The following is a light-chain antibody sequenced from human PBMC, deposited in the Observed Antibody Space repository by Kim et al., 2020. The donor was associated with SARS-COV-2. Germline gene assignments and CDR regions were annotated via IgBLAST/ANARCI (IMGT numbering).Light chain of an antibody. J-gene: IGKJ4*01. CDR3: MKELTNGGRT. CDR2: LGS. CDR1: QSLLHSNGYNY. Sequence: DIVMTQSPLSLPVTPGEPASISCRSSQSLLHSNGYNYLDWYLQKPGQSPQLLIYLGSNRASGVPDRFSGSGSGTDFTLKIIRVEEEDVGVYYCMKELTNGGRTFGGGTKVDIK. V-gene: IGKV2-28*01.